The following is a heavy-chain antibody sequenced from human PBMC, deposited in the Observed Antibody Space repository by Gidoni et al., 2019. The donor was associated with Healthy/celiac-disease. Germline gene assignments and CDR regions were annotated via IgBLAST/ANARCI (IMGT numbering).Heavy chain of an antibody. CDR3: TTQEWQQLSTFDY. J-gene: IGHJ4*02. CDR2: IKSKTDGGTT. Sequence: EVQLVESGGGLVKPGGSLRLSCAASGFTFSNAWMSWVRQAPGKGLEWVGRIKSKTDGGTTDYAAPVKGRFTISRDYSKNTLYLQMNSLKTEDTAVYYCTTQEWQQLSTFDYWGQGTLVTVSS. V-gene: IGHV3-15*01. CDR1: GFTFSNAW. D-gene: IGHD3-3*01.